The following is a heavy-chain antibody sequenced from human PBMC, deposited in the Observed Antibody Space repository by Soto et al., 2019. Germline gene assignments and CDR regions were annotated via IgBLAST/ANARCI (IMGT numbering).Heavy chain of an antibody. CDR1: GFTVSSNY. Sequence: EVQLVESGGGLVQPGGSLRLSCAASGFTVSSNYMSWVRQAPGKGLEWVSVIYSGSSTYYAGCVKGRFTVSRDNSKNTLYLQMNSLRAEDTAVYYCARNVIRGVLNYYMDVWGTGTTVTVSS. V-gene: IGHV3-66*01. D-gene: IGHD3-10*01. J-gene: IGHJ6*03. CDR3: ARNVIRGVLNYYMDV. CDR2: IYSGSST.